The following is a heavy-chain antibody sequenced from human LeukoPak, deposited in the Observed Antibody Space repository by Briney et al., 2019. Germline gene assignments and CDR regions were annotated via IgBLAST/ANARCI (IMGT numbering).Heavy chain of an antibody. CDR3: ARNTAMANMDY. Sequence: SETLSLTCAVSGGSISSSNWWSWVRQPPGKGLEWIGEIYHSGSTNYNPSLKSRVTISADKSKDQFSLKLSSVTAADTAVYYCARNTAMANMDYWGQGTLVTVSS. CDR2: IYHSGST. D-gene: IGHD5-18*01. V-gene: IGHV4-4*02. J-gene: IGHJ4*02. CDR1: GGSISSSNW.